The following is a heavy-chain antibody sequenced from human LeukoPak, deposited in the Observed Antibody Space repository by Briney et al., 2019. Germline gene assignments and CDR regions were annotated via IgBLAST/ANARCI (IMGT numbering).Heavy chain of an antibody. J-gene: IGHJ4*02. D-gene: IGHD4-17*01. V-gene: IGHV3-53*01. CDR3: ARRAGEYSHPYDY. CDR2: IYSGGNT. CDR1: GFTVRSNS. Sequence: GGSRRLSCTVSGFTVRSNSMSWVRQAPGRGLEWVSFIYSGGNTHYSDSVKGRFTISRDNSKNTLYLQMNSLRADDTAVYYCARRAGEYSHPYDYWGQGTLVTVSS.